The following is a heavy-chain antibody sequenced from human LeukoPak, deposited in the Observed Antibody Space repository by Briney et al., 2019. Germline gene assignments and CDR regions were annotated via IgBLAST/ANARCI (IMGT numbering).Heavy chain of an antibody. CDR2: IRSKAYGGTT. J-gene: IGHJ4*02. CDR1: GFTFSSYA. Sequence: GGSLRLSCAASGFTFSSYAMSWVRQAPGKGLEWVGFIRSKAYGGTTEYAASVKGRFTISRDDSKSIAYLQMNSLKTEDTAVYYCTRDVGDSSGYYYLGDYWGQGTLVTVSS. D-gene: IGHD3-22*01. V-gene: IGHV3-49*04. CDR3: TRDVGDSSGYYYLGDY.